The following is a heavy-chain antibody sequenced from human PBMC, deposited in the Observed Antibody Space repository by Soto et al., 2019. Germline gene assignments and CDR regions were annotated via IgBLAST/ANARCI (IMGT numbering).Heavy chain of an antibody. CDR2: IYYSGST. CDR1: GGSISSGDYY. D-gene: IGHD4-17*01. V-gene: IGHV4-30-4*01. J-gene: IGHJ5*02. Sequence: SETLSLTCTVSGGSISSGDYYWSWIRQPPGKGLEWIGYIYYSGSTYYNPSLKSRVTISVDTSKNQFSLKLSSVTAADTAVYYCAREWGYGDRNWFDPWGQGTLVTVSS. CDR3: AREWGYGDRNWFDP.